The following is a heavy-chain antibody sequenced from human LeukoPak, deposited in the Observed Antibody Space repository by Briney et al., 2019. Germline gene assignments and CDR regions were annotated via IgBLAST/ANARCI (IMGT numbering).Heavy chain of an antibody. CDR2: MNPNSGNT. Sequence: RASVKVSCKASGYTFTSYDINWVRQATGQGLEWMGWMNPNSGNTGYTQKFQGRVTITRNTSISTASMELSSLRSEDTAVYYCARGLYGRSSSSGYYYYYMDVWGKGTTVTVSS. V-gene: IGHV1-8*03. J-gene: IGHJ6*03. CDR3: ARGLYGRSSSSGYYYYYMDV. D-gene: IGHD6-6*01. CDR1: GYTFTSYD.